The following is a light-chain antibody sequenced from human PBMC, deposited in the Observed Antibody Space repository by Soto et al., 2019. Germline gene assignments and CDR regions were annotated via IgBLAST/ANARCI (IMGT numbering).Light chain of an antibody. Sequence: QSALTQPASVSGSPGQSITISCTGTSSDVGAYDYVSWYQQHPGKPPQLVIYDVYNRPSGVSDRFSGSKSGNTASLTISGLLAEDESDYYCASDTTSGTRVFGGGTKLTVL. CDR2: DVY. CDR1: SSDVGAYDY. V-gene: IGLV2-14*03. J-gene: IGLJ3*02. CDR3: ASDTTSGTRV.